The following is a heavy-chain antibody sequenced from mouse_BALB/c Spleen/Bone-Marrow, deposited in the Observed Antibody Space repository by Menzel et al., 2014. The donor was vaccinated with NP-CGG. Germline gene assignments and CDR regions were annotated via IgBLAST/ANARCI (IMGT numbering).Heavy chain of an antibody. J-gene: IGHJ4*01. CDR2: INPNNDGS. V-gene: IGHV1-14*01. D-gene: IGHD1-3*01. Sequence: VQLKESGPELVKPGASVKMSCKASGYTFTSYVMHWVKQKPGQGLEWIGYINPNNDGSKYNEKFKGKATLTSDKSSSTAYMELSSLTSEDSAVYYCARGKAYAMDYWGQGTSVTVSS. CDR1: GYTFTSYV. CDR3: ARGKAYAMDY.